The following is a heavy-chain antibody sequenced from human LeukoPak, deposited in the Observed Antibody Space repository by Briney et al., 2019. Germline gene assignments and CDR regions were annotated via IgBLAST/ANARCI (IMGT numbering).Heavy chain of an antibody. Sequence: SETLSLTCAVYGGSFSGYYWSWIRQPPGKGLEWIGEINHSGSTNYNPSLKSRVTISADTSKNQFSLKLSSVTAADTAVYYCASSSSWSGFDYWGQGTLVTVSS. V-gene: IGHV4-34*01. CDR3: ASSSSWSGFDY. CDR1: GGSFSGYY. J-gene: IGHJ4*02. CDR2: INHSGST. D-gene: IGHD6-13*01.